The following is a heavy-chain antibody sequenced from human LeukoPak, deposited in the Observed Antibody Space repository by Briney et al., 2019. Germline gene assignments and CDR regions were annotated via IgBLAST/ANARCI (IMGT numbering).Heavy chain of an antibody. V-gene: IGHV3-7*01. CDR2: INQEGSEK. CDR1: GFTPRSDR. J-gene: IGHJ6*02. CDR3: ARDPVRQQLVPLLSYYYGMDV. D-gene: IGHD6-13*01. Sequence: RGSLRLSPAASGFTPRSDRMSSGCQAPRKRQERGSNINQEGSEKNNVDSVKGRFTISRDNAKNSLYLQINSLRTEDTAVYYCARDPVRQQLVPLLSYYYGMDVWGQGTTVTVSS.